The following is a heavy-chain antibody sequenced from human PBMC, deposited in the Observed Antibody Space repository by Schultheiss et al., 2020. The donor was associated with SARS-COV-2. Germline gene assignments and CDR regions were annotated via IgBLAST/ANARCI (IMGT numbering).Heavy chain of an antibody. V-gene: IGHV3-33*03. CDR2: IWYDGSNK. Sequence: GGSLRLSCAASGFTFSSYGMHWVRQAPGKGLEWVAVIWYDGSNKYYADSVKGRFTISRDNAKNSLYLQMNSLRAEDTAVYYCAKGAWGIDDAFDIWGQGTMVAVAS. CDR1: GFTFSSYG. J-gene: IGHJ3*02. D-gene: IGHD7-27*01. CDR3: AKGAWGIDDAFDI.